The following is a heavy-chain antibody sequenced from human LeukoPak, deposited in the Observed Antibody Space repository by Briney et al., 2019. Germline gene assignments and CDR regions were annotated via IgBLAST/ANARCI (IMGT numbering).Heavy chain of an antibody. CDR3: ARESGDY. J-gene: IGHJ4*02. D-gene: IGHD1-14*01. V-gene: IGHV3-33*01. CDR2: IWYDGSNK. CDR1: GFTFSSYG. Sequence: GGSLRLSCAASGFTFSSYGMHWVRQAPGKGLEWVAFIWYDGSNKYYADSVKGRFTISRDNSKNTLYLQMNSLRAEDTAVYYCARESGDYWGQGTLVTVSS.